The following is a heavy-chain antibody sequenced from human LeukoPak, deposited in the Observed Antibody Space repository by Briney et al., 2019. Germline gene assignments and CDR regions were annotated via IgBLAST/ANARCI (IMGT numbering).Heavy chain of an antibody. V-gene: IGHV3-30*04. CDR1: GFTFSSYA. Sequence: GGSLRLSCAASGFTFSSYAMHWVRQAPGKGLEWVAVISYDGSNKYYADSVKGRFTISRDNSKNTLYLQMNSLRAEDTAVYYCAGQARWLQPDYWGQGTLVTVSS. D-gene: IGHD5-24*01. CDR3: AGQARWLQPDY. CDR2: ISYDGSNK. J-gene: IGHJ4*02.